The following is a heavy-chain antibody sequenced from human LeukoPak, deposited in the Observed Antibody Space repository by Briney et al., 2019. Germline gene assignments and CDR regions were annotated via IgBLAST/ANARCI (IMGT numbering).Heavy chain of an antibody. CDR2: MSYSGST. CDR3: ARDRVYHFDY. Sequence: ASETLSLTCTVSGYSISSGYYWGWIRQPPGKGLEWIGSMSYSGSTYHSPSLKSRVPISVDTSKNQFSLNLSSVTAADTAVYYCARDRVYHFDYWGQGTLVTVSS. J-gene: IGHJ4*02. V-gene: IGHV4-38-2*02. CDR1: GYSISSGYY. D-gene: IGHD2-8*01.